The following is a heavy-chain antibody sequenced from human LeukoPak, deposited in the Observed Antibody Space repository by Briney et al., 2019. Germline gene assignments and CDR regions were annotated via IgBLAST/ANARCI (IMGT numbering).Heavy chain of an antibody. CDR2: THSDGSI. Sequence: GGSLRLSCAASGFTVSNNHISWVRQAPEKGLEWVSVTHSDGSIYYADSVKDRFSISRDNSRNTLSLQMNSLRAEDTAVYYCARQLFISTSFYYIFDFWGQGTLVTVSS. CDR3: ARQLFISTSFYYIFDF. V-gene: IGHV3-66*04. D-gene: IGHD2/OR15-2a*01. J-gene: IGHJ4*02. CDR1: GFTVSNNH.